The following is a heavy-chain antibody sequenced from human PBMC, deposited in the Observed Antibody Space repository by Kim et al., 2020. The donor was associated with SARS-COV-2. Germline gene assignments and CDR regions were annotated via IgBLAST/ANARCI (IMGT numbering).Heavy chain of an antibody. CDR1: GFIFSNYV. J-gene: IGHJ4*02. D-gene: IGHD3-10*01. V-gene: IGHV3-23*01. CDR3: AKESSYYGSGSYSRRVDYFDY. Sequence: GGSLRLSCAASGFIFSNYVMTWVRQAPGKGLEWVSSIIGTGGGGTYYADSVKGRFIISRDNSKNTMYLQMNSLRAEDTAVYYCAKESSYYGSGSYSRRVDYFDYWGQGALVTVSS. CDR2: IIGTGGGGT.